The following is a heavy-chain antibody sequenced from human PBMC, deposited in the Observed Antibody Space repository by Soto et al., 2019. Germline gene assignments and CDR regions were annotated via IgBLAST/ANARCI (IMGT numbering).Heavy chain of an antibody. Sequence: ASVKVSCKASGYIFTGYHIHWVRQTPGRGLEWMGWINPNSGDTEYAQNFQGRVTMTRDTSFNLVYMEMSGLMSDDTAVYYCARDARGTRGFDEMDIWGQGTTVTVSS. D-gene: IGHD3-9*01. CDR3: ARDARGTRGFDEMDI. CDR1: GYIFTGYH. J-gene: IGHJ6*02. CDR2: INPNSGDT. V-gene: IGHV1-2*02.